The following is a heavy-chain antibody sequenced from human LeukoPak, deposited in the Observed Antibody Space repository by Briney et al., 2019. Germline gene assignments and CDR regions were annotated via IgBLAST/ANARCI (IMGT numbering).Heavy chain of an antibody. Sequence: SETLSLTCAVYGGSFSGYYWSWIRQPPGKGLEWIGEINHSGSTNYNPSLKSRVTISVDTSKKQFSLKLSSVTAADTAVYYCARGRSIAAARRFDPWGQGTLVTVSS. V-gene: IGHV4-34*01. CDR1: GGSFSGYY. CDR3: ARGRSIAAARRFDP. D-gene: IGHD6-13*01. J-gene: IGHJ5*02. CDR2: INHSGST.